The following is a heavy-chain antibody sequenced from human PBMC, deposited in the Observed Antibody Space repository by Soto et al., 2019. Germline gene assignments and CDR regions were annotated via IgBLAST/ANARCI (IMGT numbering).Heavy chain of an antibody. D-gene: IGHD1-26*01. CDR3: PRIPLLQGGWFDP. Sequence: SETLSLTCTVSGDSINTGEYYWSWLRQPPRKGLEWIGYIYYTGSTYYNPSLKSQFTISIDTSRTQFSLKVNSVTAADTAVYYCPRIPLLQGGWFDPWGQGTLVPVSS. CDR2: IYYTGST. V-gene: IGHV4-30-4*01. J-gene: IGHJ5*02. CDR1: GDSINTGEYY.